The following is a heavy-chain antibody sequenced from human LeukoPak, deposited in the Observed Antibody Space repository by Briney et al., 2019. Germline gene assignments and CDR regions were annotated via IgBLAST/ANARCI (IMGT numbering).Heavy chain of an antibody. J-gene: IGHJ4*02. CDR2: INAGNGNT. CDR1: GYTFTSYA. D-gene: IGHD3-22*01. V-gene: IGHV1-3*01. Sequence: ASVKVSCKASGYTFTSYAMHWVRQAPGQRLEWMGWINAGNGNTKYSQKFQGRATITRDTSASTAYMELSSLRSEDTAVYYCARAGAYDSSGYYYDVSFDYWGQGTLVTVSS. CDR3: ARAGAYDSSGYYYDVSFDY.